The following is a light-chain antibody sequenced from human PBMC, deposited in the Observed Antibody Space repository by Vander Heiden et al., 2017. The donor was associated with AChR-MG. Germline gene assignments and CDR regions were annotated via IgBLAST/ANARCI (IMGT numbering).Light chain of an antibody. V-gene: IGLV6-57*04. Sequence: FLLLQPRPASESPGKPTTIPSPRSSGSIASDDVQWYQQRPGSAPITLIYEDDQRPSGVPDRFSGSIDSTSNSASLTISGLKTEDEADYFCQSSDSANHVIFGGGTTLTVL. CDR2: EDD. J-gene: IGLJ2*01. CDR1: SGSIASDD. CDR3: QSSDSANHVI.